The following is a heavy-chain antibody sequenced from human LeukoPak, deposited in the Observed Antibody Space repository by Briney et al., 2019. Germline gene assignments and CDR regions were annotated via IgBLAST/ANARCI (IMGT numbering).Heavy chain of an antibody. Sequence: SQTLSLTCAISGDSVSSSSVAWNWIRQSPSRGLEWLGRTYYRSKWYSDYAVSVKSRMTINPDTSKNQLSLQLNSVTPEDTAVYYCARCLSPEAAFCYFDYWGQGTLVTVSS. J-gene: IGHJ4*02. CDR3: ARCLSPEAAFCYFDY. V-gene: IGHV6-1*01. CDR2: TYYRSKWYS. CDR1: GDSVSSSSVA. D-gene: IGHD2/OR15-2a*01.